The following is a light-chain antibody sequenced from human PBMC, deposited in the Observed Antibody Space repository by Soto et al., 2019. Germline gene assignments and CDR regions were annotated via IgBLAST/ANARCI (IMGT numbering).Light chain of an antibody. CDR3: QQYNSYSWT. V-gene: IGKV1-5*01. Sequence: DIQMTQSPSSVSASVGDRFTITFRASQGISSWLAWYQQKPGKAPKLLIYDASSLESGVPSRFSGSGSGTEFTLTISSLQPDDFATYYCQQYNSYSWTFGQGTKVDIK. CDR2: DAS. CDR1: QGISSW. J-gene: IGKJ1*01.